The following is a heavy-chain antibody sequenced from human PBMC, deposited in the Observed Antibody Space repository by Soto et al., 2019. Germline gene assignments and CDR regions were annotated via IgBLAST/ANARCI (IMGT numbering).Heavy chain of an antibody. D-gene: IGHD6-19*01. J-gene: IGHJ4*02. Sequence: VSLRLSCAASGFTFSSYAMSWVRQAPGKGLEWVSAISGGGGSTYYADSVKGRFTISRDNSKNMLFLQTNSLRAEDTAAYYCARFYGLGVAGIDYWGPGTLVTVS. V-gene: IGHV3-23*01. CDR3: ARFYGLGVAGIDY. CDR1: GFTFSSYA. CDR2: ISGGGGST.